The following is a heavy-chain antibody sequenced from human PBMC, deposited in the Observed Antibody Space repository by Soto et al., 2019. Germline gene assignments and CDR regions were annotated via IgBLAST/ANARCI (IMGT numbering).Heavy chain of an antibody. CDR1: GFTFSNAW. D-gene: IGHD3-22*01. Sequence: GGSLRLSCTASGFTFSNAWMNWVRQAPGKGLEWVGRIKSKTDGGTTDYAAPVKGRFTISRDDSKNTLYLQMNSLKTEDTAVYYCTTVRGSYYYDSSGYRFDYWGQGTLVTVSS. CDR2: IKSKTDGGTT. CDR3: TTVRGSYYYDSSGYRFDY. V-gene: IGHV3-15*07. J-gene: IGHJ4*02.